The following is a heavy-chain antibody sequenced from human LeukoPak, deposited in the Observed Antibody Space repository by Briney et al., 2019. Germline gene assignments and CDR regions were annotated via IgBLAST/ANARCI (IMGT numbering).Heavy chain of an antibody. Sequence: GGSLRLSCAASGFIFSNYAMHWVRQAPGKGLEWVALISSDGSKIYYADSVKGRFTISRDNAKNSLYLQMNSLRAEDTAVYYCARAQKFSGSWHFYYYYYMDVWGKGTTVTISS. CDR3: ARAQKFSGSWHFYYYYYMDV. D-gene: IGHD6-13*01. CDR1: GFIFSNYA. CDR2: ISSDGSKI. V-gene: IGHV3-30*04. J-gene: IGHJ6*03.